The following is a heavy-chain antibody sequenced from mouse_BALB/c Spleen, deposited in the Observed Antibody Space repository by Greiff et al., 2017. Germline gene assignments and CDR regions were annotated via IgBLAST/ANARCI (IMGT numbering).Heavy chain of an antibody. CDR1: GFNIKDYY. D-gene: IGHD1-1*01. V-gene: IGHV14-4*02. J-gene: IGHJ2*01. Sequence: EVQLQQSGAELVRSGASVKLSCTASGFNIKDYYMHWVKQRPEQGLEWIGWIDPENGDTEYAPKFQGKATMTADTSSNTAYLQLSSLTSEDTAVYYCNGNYGSRWDYWGQGTTLTVSS. CDR2: IDPENGDT. CDR3: NGNYGSRWDY.